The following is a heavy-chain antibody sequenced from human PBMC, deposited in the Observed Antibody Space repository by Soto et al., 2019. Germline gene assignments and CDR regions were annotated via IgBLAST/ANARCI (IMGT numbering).Heavy chain of an antibody. J-gene: IGHJ6*02. V-gene: IGHV5-51*01. CDR2: IYPGDSDT. CDR3: ARQKTTVTTGYYGMDV. D-gene: IGHD4-17*01. CDR1: GYSFTSYW. Sequence: PGESLKISCKGSGYSFTSYWIGWVPQMPGKGLEWMGIIYPGDSDTRYSPSFQGQVTISADKSISTAYLQWSSLKASDTAMYYCARQKTTVTTGYYGMDVWGQGTTVTVSS.